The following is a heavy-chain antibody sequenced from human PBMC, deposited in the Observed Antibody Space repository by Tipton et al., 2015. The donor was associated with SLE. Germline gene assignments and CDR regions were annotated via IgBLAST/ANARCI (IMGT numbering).Heavy chain of an antibody. V-gene: IGHV3-30*03. D-gene: IGHD2-2*01. CDR3: ATDRLVGAVMIY. CDR2: ISSDGNNK. J-gene: IGHJ4*02. CDR1: GFTFSSHL. Sequence: SLRLSCVDSGFTFSSHLIYWVRPAPVKGLEWVALISSDGNNKYYADSVKGRFTISRDNSKNLLYLQVNSLRLDDTAVYYCATDRLVGAVMIYWGQGTLVTVSP.